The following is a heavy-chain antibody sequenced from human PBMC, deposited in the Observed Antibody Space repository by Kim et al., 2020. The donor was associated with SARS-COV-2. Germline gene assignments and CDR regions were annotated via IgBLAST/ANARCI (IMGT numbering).Heavy chain of an antibody. J-gene: IGHJ4*02. V-gene: IGHV3-11*05. CDR3: AREGGDYFPYYFDY. D-gene: IGHD4-17*01. CDR2: ISTSSSYT. Sequence: GGSLRLSCAASGFTFSDYYMSWIRQAPGKGLEWVSYISTSSSYTNYADSVKGRFTISRDNAKNSLYLQMNSLRAEDTAVYYCAREGGDYFPYYFDYWGQGTLVTVSS. CDR1: GFTFSDYY.